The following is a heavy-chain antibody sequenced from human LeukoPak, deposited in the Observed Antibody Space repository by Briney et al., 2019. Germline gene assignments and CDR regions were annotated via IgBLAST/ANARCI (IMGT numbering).Heavy chain of an antibody. D-gene: IGHD6-6*01. CDR1: GGSFSGYY. V-gene: IGHV4-34*01. CDR2: IYYSGST. CDR3: ARLWYSSSSLDY. J-gene: IGHJ4*02. Sequence: SETLSLTCAVYGGSFSGYYWSWIRQPPGKGLEWIGSIYYSGSTYYNPSLKSRVTISVDTSKNQFSLKLSSVTAADTAVYYCARLWYSSSSLDYWGQGTLVTVSS.